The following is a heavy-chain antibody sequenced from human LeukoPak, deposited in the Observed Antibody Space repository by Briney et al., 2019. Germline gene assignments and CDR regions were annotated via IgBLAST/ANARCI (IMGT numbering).Heavy chain of an antibody. J-gene: IGHJ4*02. CDR1: GLTVTSNH. V-gene: IGHV3-53*01. CDR3: ARLRRGY. CDR2: MKSDGTT. Sequence: GGSLRLSCAASGLTVTSNHMSWVRQAPGKGLEWVSLMKSDGTTEYADSVKGRFTISRDNSKNTLCLQMNSLRVEDTAVYYCARLRRGYWGRGTPVSVSS.